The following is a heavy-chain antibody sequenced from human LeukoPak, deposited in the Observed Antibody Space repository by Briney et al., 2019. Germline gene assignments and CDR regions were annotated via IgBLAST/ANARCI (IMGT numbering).Heavy chain of an antibody. D-gene: IGHD1-26*01. V-gene: IGHV3-30-3*01. CDR1: GFTFSSYA. CDR2: IAYDGSNK. J-gene: IGHJ4*02. CDR3: ARSVGGSYPNFDY. Sequence: PGGSLRLSCAASGFTFSSYAMHWVRQPPGKGLEWVAVIAYDGSNKYYADSVKGRFTISRDNSKNTLYLQMNSLRAEDTAVYYCARSVGGSYPNFDYWGQGTLVTVSS.